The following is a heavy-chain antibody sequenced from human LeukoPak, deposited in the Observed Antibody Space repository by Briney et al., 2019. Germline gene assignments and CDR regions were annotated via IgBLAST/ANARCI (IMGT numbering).Heavy chain of an antibody. D-gene: IGHD3-16*01. CDR1: GYTFTSYG. CDR2: ISAYNGNT. J-gene: IGHJ4*02. CDR3: ARRSLITFGGVIDY. V-gene: IGHV1-18*01. Sequence: ASVKVSCKASGYTFTSYGISWVRQAPGQGLEWMGWISAYNGNTNYAQKLQGRVTMTTDTSTSTVYMELSSLRSEDTAVYYCARRSLITFGGVIDYWGQGTLVTVSS.